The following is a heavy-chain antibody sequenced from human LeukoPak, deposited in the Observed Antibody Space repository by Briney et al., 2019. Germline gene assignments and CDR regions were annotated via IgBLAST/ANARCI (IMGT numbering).Heavy chain of an antibody. D-gene: IGHD3-22*01. CDR1: GLPFSSYE. CDR2: ISSRGTTI. J-gene: IGHJ4*02. Sequence: PGGSLRLSCAGSGLPFSSYEMNWVRQAPGKGLEWISYISSRGTTIYYADSVKGRFTISRDNAENSLYLQMNSLRVEDTGVYYCARVYDTSGYKTPPPDYWGQGTLVTVSS. V-gene: IGHV3-48*03. CDR3: ARVYDTSGYKTPPPDY.